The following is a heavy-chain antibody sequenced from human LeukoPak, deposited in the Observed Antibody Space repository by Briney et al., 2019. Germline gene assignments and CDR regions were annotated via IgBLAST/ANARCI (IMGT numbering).Heavy chain of an antibody. CDR2: IYTSGST. D-gene: IGHD1-14*01. Sequence: PSETLSLTCTVSGGSISSYYWSWIRQPAGKGLEWIGRIYTSGSTNYNPSLKSRVTMSVDTSKNQFSLKLSSVTAADTAVYYCARSSGRSPNREYMDVWGKGTTVTVSS. V-gene: IGHV4-4*07. CDR1: GGSISSYY. J-gene: IGHJ6*03. CDR3: ARSSGRSPNREYMDV.